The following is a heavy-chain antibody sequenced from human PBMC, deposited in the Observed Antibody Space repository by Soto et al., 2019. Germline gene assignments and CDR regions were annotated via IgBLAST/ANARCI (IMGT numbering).Heavy chain of an antibody. D-gene: IGHD2-2*01. J-gene: IGHJ6*03. CDR1: GFTFSSYS. CDR2: ISSSSSYI. Sequence: PGGSLRLSCAASGFTFSSYSMNWVRQAPGKGLEWVSSISSSSSYIYYADSVKGRFTISRDNAKNSLYLQMNSLRAEDTAVYYCARVPYWDILVVPAAYYYYMDVWGKGTTVTGSS. V-gene: IGHV3-21*01. CDR3: ARVPYWDILVVPAAYYYYMDV.